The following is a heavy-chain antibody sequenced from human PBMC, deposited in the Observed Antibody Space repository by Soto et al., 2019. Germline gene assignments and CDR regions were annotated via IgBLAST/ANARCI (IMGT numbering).Heavy chain of an antibody. CDR1: GFTFSSYS. J-gene: IGHJ4*02. CDR3: ARDSSSWEYYFDY. Sequence: PGGSLRLSCAASGFTFSSYSMNWVRQAPGKGLEWVSYISSGSSTIDYADSMKGRFTISRDNAKNSLYLQMNSLRAEDTAVYYCARDSSSWEYYFDYWGQGA. D-gene: IGHD6-13*01. CDR2: ISSGSSTI. V-gene: IGHV3-48*01.